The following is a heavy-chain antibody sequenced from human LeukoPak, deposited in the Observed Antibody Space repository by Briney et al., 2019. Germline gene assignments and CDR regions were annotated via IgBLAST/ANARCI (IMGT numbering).Heavy chain of an antibody. V-gene: IGHV1-18*01. Sequence: ASVKVSCKASGYTFTSYGISWVRQAPGQGLEWMGWISAYNGNTNYAQKLQGRVTMTTDTSTSTAYMELRSLRSDDTAVYYCARDLTAARPRAGDAFDIWGQGTMVTVSS. CDR3: ARDLTAARPRAGDAFDI. J-gene: IGHJ3*02. CDR1: GYTFTSYG. CDR2: ISAYNGNT. D-gene: IGHD6-6*01.